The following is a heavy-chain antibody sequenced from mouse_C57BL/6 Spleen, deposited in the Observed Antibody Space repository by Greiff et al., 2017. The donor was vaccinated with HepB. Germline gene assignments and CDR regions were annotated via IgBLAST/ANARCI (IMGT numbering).Heavy chain of an antibody. Sequence: QVQLQQSGPGLVQPSQSLSITCTVSGFSLTSYGVHWVRQSPGKGLEWLGVIWSGGSTDYNAAFISRLSISKDNSKSQVFFKMNSLQADDTAIYYCARLTGPYYYAMDYWGQGTSVTVSS. D-gene: IGHD4-1*01. V-gene: IGHV2-2*01. J-gene: IGHJ4*01. CDR2: IWSGGST. CDR1: GFSLTSYG. CDR3: ARLTGPYYYAMDY.